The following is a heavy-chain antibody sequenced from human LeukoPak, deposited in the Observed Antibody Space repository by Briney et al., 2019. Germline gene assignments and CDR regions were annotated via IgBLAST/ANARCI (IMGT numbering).Heavy chain of an antibody. Sequence: ASLKDSFKASCYTFTRFVSNWVRQAAGQGLEGMGGICVYYGKTHYAQKLQSTVTITTHPSTSTAYMELRRLRSDDTAVYYCARDRYDYGDHGGWFDPWGQGTLVTVSS. D-gene: IGHD4-17*01. V-gene: IGHV1-18*04. J-gene: IGHJ5*02. CDR2: ICVYYGKT. CDR3: ARDRYDYGDHGGWFDP. CDR1: CYTFTRFV.